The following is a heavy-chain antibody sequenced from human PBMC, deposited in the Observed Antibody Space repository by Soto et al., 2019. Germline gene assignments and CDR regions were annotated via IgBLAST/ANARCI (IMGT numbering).Heavy chain of an antibody. J-gene: IGHJ6*02. D-gene: IGHD2-15*01. CDR2: IYYSGST. Sequence: QVQLQESGPGLVKPSQTLSLTCTVSGGSISSGDYYWSWIRQPPGKGLEWIGYIYYSGSTYYNPSVKNRVTISVDTSKNQFSLKLISVTAADTAVYYCARVYCSGGSCFRHYYYYYGMDVWGQGTTVTVSS. CDR1: GGSISSGDYY. V-gene: IGHV4-30-4*01. CDR3: ARVYCSGGSCFRHYYYYYGMDV.